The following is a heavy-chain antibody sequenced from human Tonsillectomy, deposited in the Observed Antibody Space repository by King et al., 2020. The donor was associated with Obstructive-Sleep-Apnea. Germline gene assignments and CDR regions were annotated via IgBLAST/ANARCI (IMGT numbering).Heavy chain of an antibody. CDR3: ARDQGVVGGTGGFDY. D-gene: IGHD2-15*01. CDR1: GYTFTNYN. CDR2: INASGGST. J-gene: IGHJ4*02. Sequence: HVQLVESGAEVKKPGASVKVSCKASGYTFTNYNIHWVRQAPGQGLEWMGIINASGGSTIYAQKLQGRVTMTGDTSTSTVYMELSSLRSEDTAVYYCARDQGVVGGTGGFDYWGQGTLVTVSS. V-gene: IGHV1-46*01.